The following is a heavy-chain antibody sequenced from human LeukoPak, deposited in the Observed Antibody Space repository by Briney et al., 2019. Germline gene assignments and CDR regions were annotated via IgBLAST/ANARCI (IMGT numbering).Heavy chain of an antibody. V-gene: IGHV4-39*01. Sequence: SETLSLTCTVSGDSISSDDYSWGWIRQPPGKGLEWIGSIYPSGSTSYNPSLKTRLIISVDTSKSKFSLRLSSVTAADTAVYYCARSSSGYHGDHWGQGTLVTVSS. D-gene: IGHD3-22*01. CDR1: GDSISSDDYS. J-gene: IGHJ4*02. CDR2: IYPSGST. CDR3: ARSSSGYHGDH.